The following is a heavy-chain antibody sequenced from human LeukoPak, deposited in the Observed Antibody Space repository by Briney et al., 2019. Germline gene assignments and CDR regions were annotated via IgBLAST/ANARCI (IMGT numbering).Heavy chain of an antibody. Sequence: GGSLRLSCATSGFTFSNYCMHWVRQAPGKGLEWVAVVSYEGKIQYYADSVRGRFATSRDNSKSTLYLQMNSLRGEDAAVYYCAKEGTAQISTWYDYWGQGTLVTVSS. CDR2: VSYEGKIQ. CDR3: AKEGTAQISTWYDY. D-gene: IGHD6-13*01. J-gene: IGHJ4*02. CDR1: GFTFSNYC. V-gene: IGHV3-30*18.